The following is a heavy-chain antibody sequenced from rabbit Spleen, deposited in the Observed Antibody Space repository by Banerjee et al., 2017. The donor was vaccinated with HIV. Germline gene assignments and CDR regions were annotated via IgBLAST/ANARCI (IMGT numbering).Heavy chain of an antibody. CDR1: GFDFSSSA. V-gene: IGHV1S40*01. D-gene: IGHD2-1*01. Sequence: QSLEESGGGLVQPGASLTLTCTASGFDFSSSAMCWVRQAPGKGPEWLAYIDGPSGFTNYANWAKGRFTISKTSSTTVTLQMTSLTAADTATYFCARGSAAMTMVITGYYLSLWGPGTLVTVS. CDR3: ARGSAAMTMVITGYYLSL. J-gene: IGHJ4*01. CDR2: IDGPSGFT.